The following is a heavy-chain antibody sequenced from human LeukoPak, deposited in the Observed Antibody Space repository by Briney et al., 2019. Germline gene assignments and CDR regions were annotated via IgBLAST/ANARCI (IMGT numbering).Heavy chain of an antibody. V-gene: IGHV1-24*01. D-gene: IGHD3-10*01. CDR2: CNPEDGET. CDR3: ATLRGELIDY. Sequence: ASVKVSCKVSGYTLTELCMHWVRQAPGKGLEWMGGCNPEDGETIYAQKFQGRVTMTEDTSTDTAYMELSSLRSEDTAVYYCATLRGELIDYWGQGTLVTVSS. CDR1: GYTLTELC. J-gene: IGHJ4*02.